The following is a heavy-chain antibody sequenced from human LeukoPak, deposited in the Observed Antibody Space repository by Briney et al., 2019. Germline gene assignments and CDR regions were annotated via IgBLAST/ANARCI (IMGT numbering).Heavy chain of an antibody. CDR3: AKAMSTDHYDSKGFYRVDFDS. CDR2: LSNSGGSGGTT. J-gene: IGHJ4*02. D-gene: IGHD3-22*01. CDR1: GFTFSTYA. V-gene: IGHV3-23*01. Sequence: GGSLRLSCAASGFTFSTYAMSWVRQAPGKGLEWVSALSNSGGSGGTTYFADSVKGRFSISRDNSKSTLYLQLSSLTAEHTAVYYCAKAMSTDHYDSKGFYRVDFDSWGQGTLVTVSS.